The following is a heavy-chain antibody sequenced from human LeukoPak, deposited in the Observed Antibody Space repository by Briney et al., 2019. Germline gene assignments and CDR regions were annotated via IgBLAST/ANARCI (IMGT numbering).Heavy chain of an antibody. D-gene: IGHD3-10*01. V-gene: IGHV1-2*02. CDR1: GYTFTGYY. J-gene: IGHJ4*02. Sequence: ASVNVSCEASGYTFTGYYMHWVRQVPGQGLEWMGWINPNSGGTNYAQKFQGRVTMTRDTSINTAYMELSRLRSDDTAVYYCARDSSHYGSGSYYNTYYFDYWGQGTLVTVSS. CDR3: ARDSSHYGSGSYYNTYYFDY. CDR2: INPNSGGT.